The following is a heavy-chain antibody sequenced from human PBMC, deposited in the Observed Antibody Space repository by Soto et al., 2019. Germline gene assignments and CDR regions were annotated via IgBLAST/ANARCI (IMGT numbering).Heavy chain of an antibody. Sequence: QVQLVQSGAELKKPGSSVKVSCKASGDTFSGYPINWVRQAPGEGLEWMGRIIPVFGTTNDATRYEGRVTFTADESTNTAYMELRGLLSADTAVYYCARDGGFGELQYWGPGTLVTVSS. J-gene: IGHJ4*02. CDR1: GDTFSGYP. V-gene: IGHV1-69*18. D-gene: IGHD3-10*01. CDR2: IIPVFGTT. CDR3: ARDGGFGELQY.